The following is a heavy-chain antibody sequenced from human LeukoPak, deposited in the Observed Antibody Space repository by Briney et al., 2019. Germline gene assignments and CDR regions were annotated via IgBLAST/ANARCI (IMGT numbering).Heavy chain of an antibody. Sequence: SVTVSCKASGGTFISYAISWVRQAPGQGLEWMGRIISIFGAANNVQKFQGRVTITPDESTSTLSIWLSRLRAEAPAAYYSVSVEWGGTKDYWGQGTLVTVSS. CDR1: GGTFISYA. D-gene: IGHD1-7*01. CDR3: VSVEWGGTKDY. CDR2: IISIFGAA. V-gene: IGHV1-69*13. J-gene: IGHJ4*02.